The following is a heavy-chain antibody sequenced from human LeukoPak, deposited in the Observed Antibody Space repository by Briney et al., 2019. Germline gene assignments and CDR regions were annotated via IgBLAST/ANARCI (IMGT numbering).Heavy chain of an antibody. CDR2: ISSDGSST. CDR3: ASRGQLLSYYYGMDV. V-gene: IGHV3-74*01. J-gene: IGHJ6*02. CDR1: GITFSNNW. Sequence: GGSLRLSCAASGITFSNNWMHWVRQAPGKGLVWVARISSDGSSTSYADSVKGRFTISRDNAMNTLYLQMNSLRAEDTAVYYCASRGQLLSYYYGMDVWGQGTTVTVSS. D-gene: IGHD2-2*01.